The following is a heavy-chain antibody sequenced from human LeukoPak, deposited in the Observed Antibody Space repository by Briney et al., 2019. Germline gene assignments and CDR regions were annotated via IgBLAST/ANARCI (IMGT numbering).Heavy chain of an antibody. Sequence: SGTLSLTCAVSGGSISSSNWWSWVRQPPGKGLEWIGEIYHSGSTNYNPSLKSRVTISVDKSKNQFSLKLSSVTAADTAVYYCARYRGYSYGYYFDNWGQGTLVTVSS. CDR3: ARYRGYSYGYYFDN. CDR1: GGSISSSNW. J-gene: IGHJ4*02. D-gene: IGHD5-18*01. V-gene: IGHV4-4*02. CDR2: IYHSGST.